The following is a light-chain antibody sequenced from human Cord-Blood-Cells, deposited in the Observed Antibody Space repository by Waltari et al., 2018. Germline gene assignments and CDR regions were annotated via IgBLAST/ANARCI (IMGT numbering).Light chain of an antibody. CDR3: AAWDDSLSGRV. CDR2: RNN. V-gene: IGLV1-47*01. Sequence: QSVLTQPPSASGTPGQRVTISCSGSSSNIGSNSVYWYQQRPGTAPKLLIYRNNQGPSGVPDRFSGSKSGTSASLAISGLRSEDEADYYCAAWDDSLSGRVFGGGTKLTVL. CDR1: SSNIGSNS. J-gene: IGLJ2*01.